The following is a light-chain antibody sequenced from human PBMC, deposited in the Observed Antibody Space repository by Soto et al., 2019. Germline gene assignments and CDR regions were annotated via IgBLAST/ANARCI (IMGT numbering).Light chain of an antibody. CDR1: QAIDSW. J-gene: IGKJ1*01. V-gene: IGKV1-12*01. Sequence: DIQMTQSPPSVSASVGDRVTITCRASQAIDSWLAWYQQKPGEAPKLLIFTGSLLHSGVPPRFSGSGSGTDFTLTISSLQPEDFATYYCQQTLSFPPTFGQGTKVDSK. CDR2: TGS. CDR3: QQTLSFPPT.